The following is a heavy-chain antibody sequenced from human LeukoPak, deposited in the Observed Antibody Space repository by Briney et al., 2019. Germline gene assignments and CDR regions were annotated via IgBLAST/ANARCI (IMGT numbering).Heavy chain of an antibody. CDR3: ARVRRGGWWRPDAFDI. CDR1: GDSISNSNYY. V-gene: IGHV4-39*07. CDR2: INHSGST. D-gene: IGHD2-15*01. Sequence: SETLSLTCTASGDSISNSNYYWSWIRQPPGKGLEWIGEINHSGSTNYNPSLKSRVTISVDTSKNQFSLKLSSVTAADTAVYYCARVRRGGWWRPDAFDIWGQGTMVTVSS. J-gene: IGHJ3*02.